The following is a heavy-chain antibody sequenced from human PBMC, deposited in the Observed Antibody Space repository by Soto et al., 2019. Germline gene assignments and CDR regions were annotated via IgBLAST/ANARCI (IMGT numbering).Heavy chain of an antibody. CDR1: GYTFTSYG. CDR2: INAYNGNT. CDR3: ARDRTVAIDY. J-gene: IGHJ4*01. V-gene: IGHV1-18*01. Sequence: QVQLVQSGAEVKKPGASVKVSCKASGYTFTSYGISWVRQAPGQGLEWMGWINAYNGNTNYAQKLQGRVTMTTYTATSTGDMKLRSLRADDTAGYYCARDRTVAIDYWGHGTLVTV. D-gene: IGHD4-17*01.